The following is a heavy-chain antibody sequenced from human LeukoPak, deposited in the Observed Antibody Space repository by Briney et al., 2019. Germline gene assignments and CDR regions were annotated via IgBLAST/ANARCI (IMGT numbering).Heavy chain of an antibody. J-gene: IGHJ4*02. CDR3: ASIAAAGVFDY. CDR2: IKQDGSEK. V-gene: IGHV3-7*03. CDR1: GFTFSSYW. Sequence: PGGSLRLSCAASGFTFSSYWMSWVRQAPGKGLGWVDNIKQDGSEKYYVDSVKGRFTISRDNAKTSLYLQMNSLRADDTAVYYCASIAAAGVFDYWGQGTLVPVSS. D-gene: IGHD6-13*01.